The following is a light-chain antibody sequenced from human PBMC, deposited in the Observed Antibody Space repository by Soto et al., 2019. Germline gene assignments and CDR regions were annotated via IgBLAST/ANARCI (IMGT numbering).Light chain of an antibody. Sequence: EIVMTQSPATLSASPGERVTLSCRASQSVKSNLAWYQQKFGQAPRLLIYGASTRATGVPARFSGSGSGTEFTLTISSLQSEDFAVYYCQHYNNWPPWTFGQGTKVEI. CDR1: QSVKSN. J-gene: IGKJ1*01. V-gene: IGKV3-15*01. CDR3: QHYNNWPPWT. CDR2: GAS.